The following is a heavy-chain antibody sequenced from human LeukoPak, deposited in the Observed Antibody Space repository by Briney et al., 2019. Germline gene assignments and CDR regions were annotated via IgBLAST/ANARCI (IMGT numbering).Heavy chain of an antibody. J-gene: IGHJ4*02. V-gene: IGHV3-23*01. CDR3: AKPSHYYDSSGSPYYFDY. D-gene: IGHD3-22*01. CDR1: GCTFSSYA. CDR2: ISGSGGST. Sequence: GGSLRLSCAASGCTFSSYALSWVRQAPGKGLEWVSAISGSGGSTYYADSVKGRFTISRDNSKNTLYLQMNSLRAEDTAVYYCAKPSHYYDSSGSPYYFDYWGQGTLVTVSS.